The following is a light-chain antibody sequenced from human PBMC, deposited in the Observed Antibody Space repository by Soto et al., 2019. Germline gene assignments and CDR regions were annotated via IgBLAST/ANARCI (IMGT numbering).Light chain of an antibody. CDR3: QSYDSSLSGDV. J-gene: IGLJ1*01. CDR1: SSNIGAGYD. Sequence: SVLTQPPSVSGAPGQRVTLSCTGSSSNIGAGYDVHWYQQLPGTAPKLLIYGNSNRPSGVPDRFSGSKSGTSASLAITGLQAEDEADYYCQSYDSSLSGDVFGTGTKVTVL. V-gene: IGLV1-40*01. CDR2: GNS.